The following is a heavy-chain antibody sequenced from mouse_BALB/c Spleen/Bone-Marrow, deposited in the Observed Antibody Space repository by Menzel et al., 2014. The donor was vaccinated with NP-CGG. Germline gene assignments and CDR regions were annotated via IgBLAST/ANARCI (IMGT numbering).Heavy chain of an antibody. D-gene: IGHD4-1*01. CDR3: AEWELGRAWFAY. CDR2: IDPANGNT. Sequence: EVQLVESGAEPVKPGASVKLSCTASGFNIKDTYMHWVKQRPEQGLEWIGRIDPANGNTKYDPKFQGKATITADTSSNTAYLQLSSLTSEDTAVYYCAEWELGRAWFAYWGQGTLVTVSA. V-gene: IGHV14-3*02. CDR1: GFNIKDTY. J-gene: IGHJ3*01.